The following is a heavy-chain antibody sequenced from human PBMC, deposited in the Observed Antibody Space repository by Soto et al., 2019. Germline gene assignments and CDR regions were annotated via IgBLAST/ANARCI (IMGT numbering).Heavy chain of an antibody. J-gene: IGHJ6*02. CDR1: GGSISSSSYY. CDR2: IYYSGST. Sequence: SETLSLTCTVSGGSISSSSYYWGWIRQPPGKGLEWIGGIYYSGSTYYNPSLKSRVTISVDTSKNQFSLKLSSVTAADTAVYYCASSLYYDSSGYYFRYYYGMDVWGQGTTVTVSS. D-gene: IGHD3-22*01. CDR3: ASSLYYDSSGYYFRYYYGMDV. V-gene: IGHV4-39*01.